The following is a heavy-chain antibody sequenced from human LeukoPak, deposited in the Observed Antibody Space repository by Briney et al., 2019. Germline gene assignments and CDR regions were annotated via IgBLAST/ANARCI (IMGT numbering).Heavy chain of an antibody. CDR2: ISYDGGNK. CDR3: AKSLTGETGEAFDI. J-gene: IGHJ3*02. V-gene: IGHV3-30*18. D-gene: IGHD1-14*01. CDR1: GFTFSSYG. Sequence: GGSLRLSCAASGFTFSSYGMHWVRQAPGKGLEWVAVISYDGGNKYYADSVKGRFTISRDNSKNTLYLQMNSLRAEDTAVYYCAKSLTGETGEAFDIWGQGTMVTVSS.